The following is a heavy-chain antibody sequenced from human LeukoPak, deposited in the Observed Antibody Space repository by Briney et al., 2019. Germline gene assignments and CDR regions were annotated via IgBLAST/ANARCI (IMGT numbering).Heavy chain of an antibody. Sequence: ASVKVSCKASGYTFTSYDINWVRPATGQGLEWMGWMNTNSGNTDYAQKFQGRVTMTRNTSISTAYMELSSLRSEDTAVYYCARIYGDYDPLDYWGQGTLVTVAS. CDR3: ARIYGDYDPLDY. J-gene: IGHJ4*02. D-gene: IGHD4-17*01. CDR2: MNTNSGNT. CDR1: GYTFTSYD. V-gene: IGHV1-8*01.